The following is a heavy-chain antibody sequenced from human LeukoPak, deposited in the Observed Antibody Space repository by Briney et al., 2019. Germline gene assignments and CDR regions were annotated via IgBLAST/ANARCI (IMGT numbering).Heavy chain of an antibody. CDR1: GFTFSSSW. CDR3: ARAGNGVRADS. CDR2: INSGGST. D-gene: IGHD3-3*01. V-gene: IGHV3-74*01. J-gene: IGHJ4*02. Sequence: GGSLRLSCAASGFTFSSSWMHWVRQAPGKGLVWVSRINSGGSTFYADSVKGRFTISRDNANNTLYLQMNSLRAEDTALYYCARAGNGVRADSWGQGTLVTVSS.